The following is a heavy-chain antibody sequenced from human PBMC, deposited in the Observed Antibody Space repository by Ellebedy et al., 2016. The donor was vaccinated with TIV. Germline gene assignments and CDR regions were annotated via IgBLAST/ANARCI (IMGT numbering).Heavy chain of an antibody. J-gene: IGHJ4*02. D-gene: IGHD1-7*01. Sequence: MPSETLSLTCTVSGGSVSSGSYYWSWIRQPPGKGLEWIGYNYNTGSTNYNPSLKSRVTISVDTAKNQFSLKLTSVTAADTAVYYCARGTGTTFYWGQGTLVTVSS. CDR1: GGSVSSGSYY. V-gene: IGHV4-61*01. CDR2: NYNTGST. CDR3: ARGTGTTFY.